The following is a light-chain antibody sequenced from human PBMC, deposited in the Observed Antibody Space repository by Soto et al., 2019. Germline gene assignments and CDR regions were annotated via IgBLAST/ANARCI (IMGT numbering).Light chain of an antibody. CDR1: QSVSSY. CDR2: DAS. J-gene: IGKJ2*01. CDR3: QQRSNWPPYT. V-gene: IGKV3-11*01. Sequence: EIVLTQSPATLSLSPGERATLSCRASQSVSSYLAWYQQKPGQAPRLLIYDASTRATAITARFSGSGSGTDFTLIISRLEPADFAVYYCQQRSNWPPYTFGQGTKLEIK.